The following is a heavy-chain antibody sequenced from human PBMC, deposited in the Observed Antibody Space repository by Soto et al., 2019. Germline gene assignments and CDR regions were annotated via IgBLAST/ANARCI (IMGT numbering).Heavy chain of an antibody. Sequence: EVQVLESGGTLVQPGESLRLSCAASGFTFSTFAMSWARQAPGKGLEWLSAISDGGDTTYYADSVKGRFTISRDNSKNSLYLQIDILRVEDTAVYYCAKGSSCKAYDVFDFWVQGTMVTVSS. V-gene: IGHV3-23*01. D-gene: IGHD3-16*01. CDR1: GFTFSTFA. CDR2: ISDGGDTT. J-gene: IGHJ3*01. CDR3: AKGSSCKAYDVFDF.